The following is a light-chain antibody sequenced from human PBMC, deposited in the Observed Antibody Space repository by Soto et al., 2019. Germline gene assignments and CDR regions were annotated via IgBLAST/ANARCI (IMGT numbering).Light chain of an antibody. J-gene: IGKJ5*01. V-gene: IGKV3-15*01. CDR2: GAS. Sequence: EILLTQSPATLSLSPGERATLSCMASQSVSSNLAWYQQKPGQAPRLLIYGASTRATGIPARFSGSGSGTEFTLTISSLQSEDFAVYYCQQYNNWPQTFGQGTRLEIK. CDR3: QQYNNWPQT. CDR1: QSVSSN.